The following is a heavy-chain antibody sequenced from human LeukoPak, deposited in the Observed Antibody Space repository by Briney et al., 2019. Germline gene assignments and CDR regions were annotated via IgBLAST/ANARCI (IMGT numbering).Heavy chain of an antibody. V-gene: IGHV1-18*01. J-gene: IGHJ4*02. CDR2: ISAYNGNT. Sequence: ASVKVSCKASGYTFTSYGISWVRQAPGQGLEWMGWISAYNGNTNYAQKLQGRVTMTTDTSTSTAYMELRSLRSDDTAVYYCARDRYYDSSGYYLLYFDYWGQGTLVTVSS. CDR3: ARDRYYDSSGYYLLYFDY. D-gene: IGHD3-22*01. CDR1: GYTFTSYG.